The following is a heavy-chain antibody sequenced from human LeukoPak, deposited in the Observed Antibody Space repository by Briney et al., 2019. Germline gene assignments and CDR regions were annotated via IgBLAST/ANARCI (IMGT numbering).Heavy chain of an antibody. CDR1: GYSFINYG. CDR3: ARDNGYYYDSSGYPSDY. Sequence: ASVNVSCKASGYSFINYGFTWVRQAPGQGLEWMGWISVHNGNKNYAQKFQGRDTMTTDTPTSTAYMEVRSLRSDDTAVYYRARDNGYYYDSSGYPSDYWGQGTLVTVSS. D-gene: IGHD3-22*01. J-gene: IGHJ4*02. CDR2: ISVHNGNK. V-gene: IGHV1-18*01.